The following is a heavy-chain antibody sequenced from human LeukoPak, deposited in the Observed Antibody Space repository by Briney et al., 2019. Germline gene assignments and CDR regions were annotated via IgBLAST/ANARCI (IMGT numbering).Heavy chain of an antibody. J-gene: IGHJ4*02. CDR2: ISSSGSTI. CDR3: ARDLGRTFDY. V-gene: IGHV3-48*03. CDR1: GFTFSSYE. Sequence: GGSLRLSCAASGFTFSSYEMNWVRQAPGKGLEWVSYISSSGSTIYYADSVKGRFTISRDNAKNSLYLRMNSLRAEDTAVYYCARDLGRTFDYWGQGTLVTVSS.